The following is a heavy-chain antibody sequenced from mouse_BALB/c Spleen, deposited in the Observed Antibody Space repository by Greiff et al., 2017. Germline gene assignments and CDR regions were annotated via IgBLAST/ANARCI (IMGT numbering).Heavy chain of an antibody. D-gene: IGHD1-1*01. CDR2: ISSGGSYT. CDR1: GFTFSSYA. CDR3: ASLTKGDY. J-gene: IGHJ2*01. Sequence: EVKVVESGGGLVRPGGSLKISCEASGFTFSSYAMSWVRQTPEKRLEWVATISSGGSYTYYPDSVKGRFTISRDNAKNILYLQMSSLRSEDTAMYYCASLTKGDYWGQGTTLTVSS. V-gene: IGHV5-9-3*01.